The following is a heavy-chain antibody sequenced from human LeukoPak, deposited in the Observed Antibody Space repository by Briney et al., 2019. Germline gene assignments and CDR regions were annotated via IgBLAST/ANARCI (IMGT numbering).Heavy chain of an antibody. CDR2: ISSSGNIT. CDR3: AKVGLYANSGYGYFHN. J-gene: IGHJ1*01. D-gene: IGHD6-13*01. V-gene: IGHV3-23*01. Sequence: GGSLRLSCAVSGFSFRTYDMSWVRQAPGKGLEWVSTISSSGNITHYADSVKGRFTISRDNSQDTLFLEMSHLRAEDRAVYYCAKVGLYANSGYGYFHNWGQGTLVTVSS. CDR1: GFSFRTYD.